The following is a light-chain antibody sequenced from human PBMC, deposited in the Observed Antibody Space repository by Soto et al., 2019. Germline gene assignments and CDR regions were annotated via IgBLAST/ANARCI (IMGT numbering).Light chain of an antibody. Sequence: EIVLTQSPGTLSLSPGERGTLSCRASQSVSSTYLAWYQQKPGQAPRLLIYGASSRATGIPDRFSGSGSGTDFTLTISTLEPEDFAVYYCQQYGRSPRTFGQGTPLEIK. CDR2: GAS. CDR1: QSVSSTY. J-gene: IGKJ5*01. V-gene: IGKV3-20*01. CDR3: QQYGRSPRT.